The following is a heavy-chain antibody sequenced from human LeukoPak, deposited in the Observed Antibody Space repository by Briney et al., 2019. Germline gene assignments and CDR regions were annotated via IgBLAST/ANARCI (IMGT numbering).Heavy chain of an antibody. CDR1: GGTFSSYA. J-gene: IGHJ4*02. V-gene: IGHV1-69*06. CDR2: IIPIFGTA. CDR3: ARGPAAPFDRFDY. Sequence: GASVKVSCKASGGTFSSYAISWVRQAPGQGLEWMGGIIPIFGTANYAQKFQGRVTITADKSTSTAYMELSNLRSEDTAVYYCARGPAAPFDRFDYWGQGTLVTVSS. D-gene: IGHD2-2*01.